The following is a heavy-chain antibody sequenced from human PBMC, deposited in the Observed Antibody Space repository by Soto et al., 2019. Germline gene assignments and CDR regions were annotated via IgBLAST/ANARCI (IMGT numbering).Heavy chain of an antibody. V-gene: IGHV4-59*01. CDR1: GGSISSYY. D-gene: IGHD3-10*01. Sequence: PSETLSLTCTVSGGSISSYYWSWIRQHPGKGLEWIGYIYYSGSTNYNPSLKSRVTISVDTSKNQFSLKLSSVTAADTAVYYCARETYGSGTIYIGDAFDIWGQGTMVTVSS. CDR2: IYYSGST. J-gene: IGHJ3*02. CDR3: ARETYGSGTIYIGDAFDI.